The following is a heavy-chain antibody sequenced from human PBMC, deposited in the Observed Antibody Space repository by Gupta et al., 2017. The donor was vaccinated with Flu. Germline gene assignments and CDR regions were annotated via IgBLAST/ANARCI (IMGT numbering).Heavy chain of an antibody. V-gene: IGHV1-2*06. CDR2: INPHSGTT. CDR1: AYTFTAYS. Sequence: QVQLVQSGAEVKKPGASVKVSCKASAYTFTAYSIPWVRQAPGQGLEWMGRINPHSGTTNYEQKFQGRVTVTMDTSISTAYMDLSRLRSDDTAVYYCAREKHCSTSSCYRWFDPWGQGTLVTVSS. CDR3: AREKHCSTSSCYRWFDP. D-gene: IGHD2-2*02. J-gene: IGHJ5*02.